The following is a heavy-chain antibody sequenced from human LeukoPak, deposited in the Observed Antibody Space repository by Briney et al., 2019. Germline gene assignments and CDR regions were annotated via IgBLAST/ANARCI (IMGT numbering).Heavy chain of an antibody. Sequence: SVKVSCKASGGTFSSYAISWVRQAPGQGLEWMGRIIPIFGIANYAQEFQGRVTITADKSTSTAYMELSSLRSEDTAVYYCARIDYYYGMDVWGQGTTVTVSS. D-gene: IGHD2-15*01. V-gene: IGHV1-69*04. CDR3: ARIDYYYGMDV. CDR1: GGTFSSYA. J-gene: IGHJ6*02. CDR2: IIPIFGIA.